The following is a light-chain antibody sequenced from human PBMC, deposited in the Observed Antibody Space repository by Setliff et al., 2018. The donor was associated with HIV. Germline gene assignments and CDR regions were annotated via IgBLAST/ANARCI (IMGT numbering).Light chain of an antibody. CDR1: SSDVGHYNY. CDR2: DVS. V-gene: IGLV2-14*03. Sequence: QSVLIQPASVSGSPGQSITISCTGTSSDVGHYNYVSWYQQHPGKAPKFMIYDVSNRPSGISNRFSGSKSGNTASLTISGLQAEDEADYYCSSYTTSSTYVFGTGTKGTVL. J-gene: IGLJ1*01. CDR3: SSYTTSSTYV.